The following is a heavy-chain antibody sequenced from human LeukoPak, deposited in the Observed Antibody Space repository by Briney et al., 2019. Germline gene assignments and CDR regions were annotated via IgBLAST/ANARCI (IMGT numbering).Heavy chain of an antibody. CDR1: GFTFSDHY. J-gene: IGHJ4*02. CDR3: ARGSRLYYDLLTGYSPPDV. D-gene: IGHD3-9*01. CDR2: ISIGGGSTI. Sequence: GGSLRLSCAASGFTFSDHYMSWIRQAPGKGLEWVSYISIGGGSTIYYADSVKGRFTISRDNAKTSLYLQMNSLRAEDTAIYYCARGSRLYYDLLTGYSPPDVWGQGALVTVSS. V-gene: IGHV3-11*01.